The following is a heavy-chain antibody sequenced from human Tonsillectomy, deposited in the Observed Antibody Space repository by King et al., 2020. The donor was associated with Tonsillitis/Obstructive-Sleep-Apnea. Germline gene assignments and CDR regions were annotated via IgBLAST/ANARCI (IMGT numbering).Heavy chain of an antibody. CDR1: GGSFSGYY. V-gene: IGHV4-34*01. CDR2: INHSEST. CDR3: ARAEPPAGAFDI. D-gene: IGHD6-13*01. J-gene: IGHJ3*02. Sequence: VQLQQWGAGLLKPSETLSLTCAVYGGSFSGYYWSWIRQPPGKGLEWIGEINHSESTNYNPSLKSRVTISVDTSKNQVSLKLSSVTAADTAMYFCARAEPPAGAFDIWGRGTMVTVSS.